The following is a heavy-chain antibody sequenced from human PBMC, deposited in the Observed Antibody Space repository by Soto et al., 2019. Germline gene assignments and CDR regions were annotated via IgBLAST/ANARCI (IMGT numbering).Heavy chain of an antibody. V-gene: IGHV1-3*05. CDR3: ARAVAVPADFDY. D-gene: IGHD6-19*01. J-gene: IGHJ4*02. CDR2: INAGNGNT. CDR1: GYTFTGYA. Sequence: QVQLVQSGAEEKKPGASVKVSCKASGYTFTGYAMHWVRQAPGQRLEWMGWINAGNGNTKYSQKFQGRVTITRDTSAGAAYMELSSLSSEDTALYYCARAVAVPADFDYWGQGTLVTVSS.